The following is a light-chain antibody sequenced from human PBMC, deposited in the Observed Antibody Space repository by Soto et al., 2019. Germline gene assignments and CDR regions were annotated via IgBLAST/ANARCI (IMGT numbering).Light chain of an antibody. Sequence: EIVLTQSPATLSLSPGERATLSCRARQSVSSYLAWYHQKPGQAPRLLIYDVSNSATGIPARFSGSGFGTDFTLTISRLEPEDFAVYYCQHRSSWPPFTFGPGTKVDV. J-gene: IGKJ3*01. CDR3: QHRSSWPPFT. CDR2: DVS. V-gene: IGKV3-11*01. CDR1: QSVSSY.